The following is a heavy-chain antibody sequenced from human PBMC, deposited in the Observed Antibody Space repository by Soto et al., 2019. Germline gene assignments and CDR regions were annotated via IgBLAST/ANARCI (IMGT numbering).Heavy chain of an antibody. CDR1: GFTSSSYD. J-gene: IGHJ4*02. Sequence: GSLRLSCAASGFTSSSYDMHWVRQAAGKGLEWVSAIGTAGDTYYPGSVRGRFTISRENAKNSLYLQMNSLRAGDTAVYYCARGEVGAAHFDYWGLGTLVTVSS. V-gene: IGHV3-13*01. CDR2: IGTAGDT. CDR3: ARGEVGAAHFDY. D-gene: IGHD2-15*01.